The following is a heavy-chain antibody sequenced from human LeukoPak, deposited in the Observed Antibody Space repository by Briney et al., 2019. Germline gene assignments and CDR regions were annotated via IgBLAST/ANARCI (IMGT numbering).Heavy chain of an antibody. D-gene: IGHD1-1*01. J-gene: IGHJ4*02. CDR2: ISYDGSSQ. CDR1: GFTFSNYV. CDR3: ARLATTRMVDY. Sequence: GGSLRLSCPASGFTFSNYVMYWVRQPPGRGLEGVAFISYDGSSQTYADSVKGRFTISRDNSKNTLYLQTNSLRGNDTAGYYCARLATTRMVDYWRQVTVVTVCS. V-gene: IGHV3-30-3*01.